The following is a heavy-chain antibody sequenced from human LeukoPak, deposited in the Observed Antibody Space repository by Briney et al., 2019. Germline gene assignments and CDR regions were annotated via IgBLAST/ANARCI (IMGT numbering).Heavy chain of an antibody. J-gene: IGHJ6*03. V-gene: IGHV4-59*01. D-gene: IGHD6-13*01. CDR2: IHYSGST. CDR3: ARGDSSSWNYYYYYMDV. CDR1: GGSISSYY. Sequence: SETLSLTCTVSGGSISSYYWSWIRQPPGKGLEWIGYIHYSGSTNYNPSLKSRVTISVDTSKNQFSLKLSSVTAADTAVYYCARGDSSSWNYYYYYMDVWGKGTTVTISS.